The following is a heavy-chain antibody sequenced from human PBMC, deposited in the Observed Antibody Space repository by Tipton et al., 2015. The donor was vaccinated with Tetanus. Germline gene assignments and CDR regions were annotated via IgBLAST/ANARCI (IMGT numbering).Heavy chain of an antibody. D-gene: IGHD6-13*01. CDR1: GGSISSSSYY. J-gene: IGHJ4*02. V-gene: IGHV4-39*01. CDR3: ARGTGYSSSWYGY. Sequence: TLSLTCTVSGGSISSSSYYWGWIRQPPGKGLEWIGSIYYSGSTYYNPSLKSRVTISVDTSKNQFSLKLSSVTAADTAVYYCARGTGYSSSWYGYWGQGTLVAVSS. CDR2: IYYSGST.